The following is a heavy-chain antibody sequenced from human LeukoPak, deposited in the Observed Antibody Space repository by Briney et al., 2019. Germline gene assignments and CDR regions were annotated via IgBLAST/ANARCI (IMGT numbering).Heavy chain of an antibody. CDR2: ISSSSSYT. CDR1: GFTFSSYS. J-gene: IGHJ4*02. CDR3: ARTLAVAGKGPLDY. Sequence: GGSLRLSCAASGFTFSSYSMNWVRQAPGKGLEWVSSISSSSSYTYYADSVKGRFTISRDNAKNSLYLQMNSLRPGDTAVYSCARTLAVAGKGPLDYWGQGTLVTVSS. D-gene: IGHD6-19*01. V-gene: IGHV3-21*01.